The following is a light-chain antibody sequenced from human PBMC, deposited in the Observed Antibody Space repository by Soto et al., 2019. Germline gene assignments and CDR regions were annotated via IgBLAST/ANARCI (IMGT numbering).Light chain of an antibody. V-gene: IGLV2-8*01. CDR1: SSDVVGYNY. CDR2: EVS. CDR3: SSYAGSNNLV. Sequence: QSVLTQPPSASGSPGQSVTISCTGTSSDVVGYNYVSWYQQHPGKAPKLMIYEVSKRPSGVPDRFSGSKSGNTASLTVAGHQAEDEADYCCSSYAGSNNLVFGGGTKLTVL. J-gene: IGLJ2*01.